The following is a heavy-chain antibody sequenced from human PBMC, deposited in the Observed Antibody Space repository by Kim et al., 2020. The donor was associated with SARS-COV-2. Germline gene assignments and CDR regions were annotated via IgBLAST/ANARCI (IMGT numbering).Heavy chain of an antibody. V-gene: IGHV3-23*01. CDR1: GFTFSSYA. CDR2: ISGSGGST. CDR3: AKEQRVYGSGSYWFDP. Sequence: GGSLRLSCAASGFTFSSYAMSWVRQAPGKGLEWVSAISGSGGSTYYADSVKGRFTISRDNSKNTLYLQMNSLRAEDTAVYYCAKEQRVYGSGSYWFDPWGQGTLVTVSS. D-gene: IGHD3-10*01. J-gene: IGHJ5*02.